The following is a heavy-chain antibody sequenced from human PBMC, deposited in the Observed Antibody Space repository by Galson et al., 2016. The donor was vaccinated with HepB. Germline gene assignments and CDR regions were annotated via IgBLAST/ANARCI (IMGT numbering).Heavy chain of an antibody. Sequence: SVKVSCKASGYTFTNYAMHWVRQAPGQRLEWMGWINAGNDNTKYSQKFQGRLIITTAPSASTAFMELSSLKSEDTALYYCARDRYSYCDYWVQGTLVTVSS. J-gene: IGHJ4*02. CDR1: GYTFTNYA. D-gene: IGHD5-18*01. V-gene: IGHV1-3*01. CDR2: INAGNDNT. CDR3: ARDRYSYCDY.